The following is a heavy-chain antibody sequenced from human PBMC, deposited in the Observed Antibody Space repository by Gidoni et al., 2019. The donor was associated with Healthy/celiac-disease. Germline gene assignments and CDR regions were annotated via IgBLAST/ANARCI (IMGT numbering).Heavy chain of an antibody. V-gene: IGHV4-4*07. Sequence: QVQLQESGPGLVKPSETLSLSCTVSGGPISSYYWSWLPQPAGKGLEWIGRSYTRGSTNYNPSRKSRVTMSVDTAKNQFSLKLSSVTAADTAVYYCARVLGDCSSTSCYTRVWCNGWFDPWGQGTLVTVSS. D-gene: IGHD2-2*02. CDR1: GGPISSYY. CDR3: ARVLGDCSSTSCYTRVWCNGWFDP. J-gene: IGHJ5*02. CDR2: SYTRGST.